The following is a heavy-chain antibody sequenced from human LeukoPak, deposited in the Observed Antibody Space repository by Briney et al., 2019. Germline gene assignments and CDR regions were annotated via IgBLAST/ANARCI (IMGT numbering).Heavy chain of an antibody. CDR1: GFTLSNHW. V-gene: IGHV3-74*01. D-gene: IGHD5/OR15-5a*01. CDR3: TREEGSTDH. Sequence: GGSLRLSCAASGFTLSNHWMHWVRQAPGKGLVWVSHINGDGSETNYADSVRGRFTISRDNAKNTLYLQMNSLRVDDTAVYYCTREEGSTDHWGQGTLVTVSS. J-gene: IGHJ4*02. CDR2: INGDGSET.